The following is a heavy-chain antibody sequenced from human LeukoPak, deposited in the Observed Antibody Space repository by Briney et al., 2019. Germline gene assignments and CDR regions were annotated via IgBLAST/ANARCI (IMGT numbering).Heavy chain of an antibody. J-gene: IGHJ4*02. Sequence: SETLSLTCTGSGDSFSGYYWSWIRQPAGKGLEWIGRIYTGGSTNYNPSLKSRVTMSVDTSKNQFSLKLSSVTAADTAVYYCARVSSAGIWDYWGQGTLVTVSS. CDR3: ARVSSAGIWDY. CDR2: IYTGGST. D-gene: IGHD3-10*01. V-gene: IGHV4-4*07. CDR1: GDSFSGYY.